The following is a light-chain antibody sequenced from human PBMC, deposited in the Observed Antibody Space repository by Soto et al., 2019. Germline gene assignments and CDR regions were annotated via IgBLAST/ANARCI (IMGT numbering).Light chain of an antibody. V-gene: IGKV3-15*01. CDR2: GAS. J-gene: IGKJ4*01. Sequence: EIVMTQSPATLSVSPGERATLSCRASQSVSSDLAWYQQKPGQAPRLLIYGASTRATDIPARFSGSGSGTEFTLTISSLQSEDFAVYYCQQYNNWPPVLTFGGGTKVEI. CDR3: QQYNNWPPVLT. CDR1: QSVSSD.